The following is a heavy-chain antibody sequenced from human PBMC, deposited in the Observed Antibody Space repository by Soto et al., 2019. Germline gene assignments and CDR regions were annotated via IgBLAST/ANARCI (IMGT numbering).Heavy chain of an antibody. Sequence: SETLSLTCTVSDDFISSYYWNWIRQPAGKGLEWIGRVSTNGATNYSPSLESRVTMSVDTSKNQFSLKLTSVTAADTAVYFCARADYEILTGSYAMDVWGQGTTVTVSS. CDR3: ARADYEILTGSYAMDV. D-gene: IGHD3-9*01. CDR2: VSTNGAT. CDR1: DDFISSYY. V-gene: IGHV4-4*07. J-gene: IGHJ6*02.